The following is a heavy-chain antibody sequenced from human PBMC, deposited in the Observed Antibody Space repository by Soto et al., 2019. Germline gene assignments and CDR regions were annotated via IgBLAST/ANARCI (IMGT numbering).Heavy chain of an antibody. Sequence: QVLLQESGPGLVQPSQTLSLTCTVSGGSISSSYYYWSWIRQPPGKGLEWIGYIYYSGSTYYNPSLKSRLTISVDTSKNQFSLKLNSVTAADTAVYYCAREHSGYDPTGSFDYWGQGTLVTVSS. CDR2: IYYSGST. J-gene: IGHJ4*02. D-gene: IGHD5-12*01. CDR3: AREHSGYDPTGSFDY. CDR1: GGSISSSYYY. V-gene: IGHV4-30-4*01.